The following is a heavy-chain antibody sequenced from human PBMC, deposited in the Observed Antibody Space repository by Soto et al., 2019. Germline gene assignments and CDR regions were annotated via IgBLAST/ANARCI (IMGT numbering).Heavy chain of an antibody. J-gene: IGHJ4*02. CDR2: ISYDGSNK. Sequence: QVQLVESGGGVVQPGRSLRLFWAASGFTFSSYGMHWVRQAPGKGLEWVAVISYDGSNKYYADSVKGRFTISRDNSKNTLYLQMNSLRAEDTAVYYCAKQRGYSGYDLDYWGQGTLVTVSS. V-gene: IGHV3-30*18. CDR1: GFTFSSYG. D-gene: IGHD5-12*01. CDR3: AKQRGYSGYDLDY.